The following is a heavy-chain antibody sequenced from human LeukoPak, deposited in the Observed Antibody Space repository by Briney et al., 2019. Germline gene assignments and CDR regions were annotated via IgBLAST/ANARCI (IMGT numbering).Heavy chain of an antibody. J-gene: IGHJ4*02. CDR3: ARVAKERVGGVYYFDY. D-gene: IGHD1-1*01. V-gene: IGHV3-13*01. CDR1: GFTFSDYD. Sequence: PGGSLRLSCAASGFTFSDYDMHWVRQATGKGLEWVSAIGTAGDTYYTGSVKGRFTISRENTTNSLYLQMNSLRAGDTAVYYCARVAKERVGGVYYFDYWGQGTLVTVSS. CDR2: IGTAGDT.